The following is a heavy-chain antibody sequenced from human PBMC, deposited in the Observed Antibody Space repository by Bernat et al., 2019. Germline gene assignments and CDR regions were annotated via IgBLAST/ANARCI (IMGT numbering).Heavy chain of an antibody. CDR1: GYTFIGHS. V-gene: IGHV7-4-1*02. D-gene: IGHD3-10*01. CDR2: INTNTGNP. CDR3: ARDANYIHFDY. J-gene: IGHJ4*02. Sequence: QVQLVQSGSELKKPGASVKFSCRASGYTFIGHSINWLRQAPGQGLEWMGWINTNTGNPTYAPGFIGRFVFSLDTSVSTAYLQISSLQTEDTAVYYCARDANYIHFDYWGQGTPVTVSS.